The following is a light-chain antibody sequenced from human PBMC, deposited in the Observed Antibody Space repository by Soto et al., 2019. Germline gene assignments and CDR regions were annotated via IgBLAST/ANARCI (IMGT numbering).Light chain of an antibody. CDR2: AAS. J-gene: IGKJ1*01. V-gene: IGKV3-20*01. CDR3: QQYGSSSTWT. Sequence: EIVLTQSPGTLSLSPGERATLSCRASQSVSSAYLAWYQHKPRQPPTLLIYAASSRVTSIPDRFSGSGSGTDFTRTTSRLEPDDYAVYYCQQYGSSSTWTFGQGNKVEIK. CDR1: QSVSSAY.